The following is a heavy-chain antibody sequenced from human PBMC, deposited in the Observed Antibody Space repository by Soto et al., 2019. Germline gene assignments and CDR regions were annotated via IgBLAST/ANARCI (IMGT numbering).Heavy chain of an antibody. D-gene: IGHD3-16*01. J-gene: IGHJ6*02. Sequence: QVQLQESGPGLVKPSETLSLTCTVSGAPITTTKWWAWVRLPPGKGLEWIGELSRGDERSSNPSLEGRFTMSLDTSNNHFSLKLTSVTAADTAIYSCATQTISYTWGVWGRGTSVTVSS. CDR3: ATQTISYTWGV. V-gene: IGHV4-4*02. CDR1: GAPITTTKW. CDR2: LSRGDER.